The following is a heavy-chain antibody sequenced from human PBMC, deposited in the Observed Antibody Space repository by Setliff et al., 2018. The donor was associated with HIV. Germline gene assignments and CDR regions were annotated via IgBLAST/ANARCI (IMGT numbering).Heavy chain of an antibody. J-gene: IGHJ6*03. CDR3: ARSGGTSQYHFYMDV. V-gene: IGHV1-69*13. D-gene: IGHD3-16*01. Sequence: SVKVSCKASGGSFSDYAINWVRQAPGQGLGWVGGIIPLFGTANYAQKFLGRVTITADEATVTAYMQLSSLRSDDTAVYYCARSGGTSQYHFYMDVWGKGTTVTVSS. CDR1: GGSFSDYA. CDR2: IIPLFGTA.